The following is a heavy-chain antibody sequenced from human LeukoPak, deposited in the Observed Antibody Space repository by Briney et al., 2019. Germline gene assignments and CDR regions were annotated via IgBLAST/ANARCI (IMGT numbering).Heavy chain of an antibody. CDR2: VYHSGTT. V-gene: IGHV4-38-2*01. CDR3: ARSLSTAGIDF. CDR1: GYSISTGRY. J-gene: IGHJ4*02. D-gene: IGHD2-2*01. Sequence: PSETLSLTCAVSGYSISTGRYWGWIRQPPGKGLEWIGSVYHSGTTYYNPSLKSRLTISVDTSNNQFSLNLRSVTAADTAVYYCARSLSTAGIDFCGQGTLVTVSS.